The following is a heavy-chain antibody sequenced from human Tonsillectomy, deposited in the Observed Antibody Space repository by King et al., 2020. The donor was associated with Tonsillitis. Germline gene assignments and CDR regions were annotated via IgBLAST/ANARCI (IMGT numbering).Heavy chain of an antibody. CDR3: AKIGLDYYDSSGYPLYYYYYGMDV. CDR1: GFTFSSYG. Sequence: VQLVESGGGVVQPGRSLRLSCAASGFTFSSYGMHWVRQAPGKGLEGVAVISYDGSNKYYADSVKGRFTISRDNSKNTLYLQRNSLRAEDTAVYYCAKIGLDYYDSSGYPLYYYYYGMDVWGQGTTVTVSS. CDR2: ISYDGSNK. D-gene: IGHD3-22*01. J-gene: IGHJ6*02. V-gene: IGHV3-30*18.